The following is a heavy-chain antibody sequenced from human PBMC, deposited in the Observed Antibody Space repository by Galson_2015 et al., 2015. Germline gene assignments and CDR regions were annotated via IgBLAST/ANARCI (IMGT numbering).Heavy chain of an antibody. CDR1: GFTVSTNY. V-gene: IGHV3-53*01. CDR3: ATVTKPLRYFDS. CDR2: IYSGGST. J-gene: IGHJ4*02. Sequence: SLRLSCAASGFTVSTNYMTWVRQAPGKGLEWLPIIYSGGSTYYADSVKGRFAISRDNSKNTLDLRMNSLRAEDTAVYYCATVTKPLRYFDSWGQGTLVTVSS. D-gene: IGHD3-9*01.